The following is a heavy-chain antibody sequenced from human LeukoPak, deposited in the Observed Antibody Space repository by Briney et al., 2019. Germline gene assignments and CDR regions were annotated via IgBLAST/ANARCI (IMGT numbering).Heavy chain of an antibody. V-gene: IGHV4-59*08. Sequence: SETLSLTCTVSGGSISNFHWGWIRQPPVKGLEWIGYIYCSGSFNYNPSLKSRVTISVDTSKNQFSLKLSSVTAADTAVYYCARFKGSAPPYYFDYWGQGTVVTVSS. CDR2: IYCSGSF. CDR1: GGSISNFH. J-gene: IGHJ4*02. CDR3: ARFKGSAPPYYFDY.